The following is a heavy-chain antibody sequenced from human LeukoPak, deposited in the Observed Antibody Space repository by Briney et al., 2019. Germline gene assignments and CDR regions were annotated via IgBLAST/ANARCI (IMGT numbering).Heavy chain of an antibody. CDR2: ISSSSSYI. J-gene: IGHJ6*02. D-gene: IGHD2-2*01. Sequence: GGSLRLSCAASGXTFSSYSMNWVRQAPGKGLEWVTSISSSSSYIYYADSVKGRFTISRDNAKNSLYLQMNSLRAEDTAVYYCARDRHCSSTSCYYYGMDVWGQGTTVTVSS. CDR1: GXTFSSYS. CDR3: ARDRHCSSTSCYYYGMDV. V-gene: IGHV3-21*01.